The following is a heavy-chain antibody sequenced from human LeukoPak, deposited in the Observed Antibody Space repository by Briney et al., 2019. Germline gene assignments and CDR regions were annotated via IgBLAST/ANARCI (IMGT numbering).Heavy chain of an antibody. CDR3: AGHVDIVVVVRPDAFDI. J-gene: IGHJ3*02. D-gene: IGHD2-15*01. CDR2: IYYSGST. V-gene: IGHV4-59*08. Sequence: SETLSLTCTVSGGSISSYYWSWIRQPPGKGLEWIGYIYYSGSTNYNPSLKSRVTISVDTSKNQFSLKLSSVTAADTAVYYCAGHVDIVVVVRPDAFDIWGQGTMVTVSS. CDR1: GGSISSYY.